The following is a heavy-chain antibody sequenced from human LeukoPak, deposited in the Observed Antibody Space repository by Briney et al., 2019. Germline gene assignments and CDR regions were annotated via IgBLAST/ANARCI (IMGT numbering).Heavy chain of an antibody. CDR2: IYYSGST. D-gene: IGHD3-22*01. CDR1: GGSISSYY. CDR3: ARVYPDYYDSSGYYYVGFDY. Sequence: PSETLSLTCTVSGGSISSYYWSWIRQPPGKGLEWIGYIYYSGSTNYNPSLKSRVTISVDTPKNQFSLKLSSVTAADTAVYYCARVYPDYYDSSGYYYVGFDYWGQGTLVTVSS. J-gene: IGHJ4*02. V-gene: IGHV4-59*01.